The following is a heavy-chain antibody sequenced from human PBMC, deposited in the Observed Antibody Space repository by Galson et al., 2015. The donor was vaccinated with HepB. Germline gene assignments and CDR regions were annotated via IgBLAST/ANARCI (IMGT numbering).Heavy chain of an antibody. CDR1: GFTFSNFA. J-gene: IGHJ4*02. V-gene: IGHV3-23*01. CDR2: VDGSVGST. CDR3: AKRSCTSGSCFFFYY. Sequence: SLRLSCAASGFTFSNFAMSWVRQAPGKGLEWVSSVDGSVGSTYYADSVKGRFTISRDDSKNTLYLQLNSLRAEDTAVYYCAKRSCTSGSCFFFYYWGQGTLVTVSS. D-gene: IGHD2-15*01.